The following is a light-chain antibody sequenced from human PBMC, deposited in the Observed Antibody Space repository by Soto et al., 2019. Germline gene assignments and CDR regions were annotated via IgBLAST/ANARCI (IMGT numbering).Light chain of an antibody. J-gene: IGKJ2*01. Sequence: EVVLTQSPGTLSLSPGERATLSCRASQSVSNNYLAWYQQKPGEPPTLLIFGSSDRATSIPDRFSASGSGTDFTLTISSLEPEDFAVYYCQQYGSSPPYTFGQGTKLEIK. V-gene: IGKV3-20*01. CDR3: QQYGSSPPYT. CDR2: GSS. CDR1: QSVSNNY.